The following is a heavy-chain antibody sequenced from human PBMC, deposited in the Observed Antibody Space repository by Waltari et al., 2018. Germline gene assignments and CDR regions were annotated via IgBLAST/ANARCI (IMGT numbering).Heavy chain of an antibody. V-gene: IGHV3-74*01. CDR3: ARDWRNLGMDV. J-gene: IGHJ6*02. CDR2: LDGDGTRT. Sequence: EVQMVESGGGLVQPGGSLRLSCEASGFTLGTFWVYWVHQGPGKGLMYVSGLDGDGTRTRYADSVRGRFTISRDNAKNAVYLQMTSLRDEDTALYYCARDWRNLGMDVWGQGTTVTVSS. CDR1: GFTLGTFW. D-gene: IGHD3-3*01.